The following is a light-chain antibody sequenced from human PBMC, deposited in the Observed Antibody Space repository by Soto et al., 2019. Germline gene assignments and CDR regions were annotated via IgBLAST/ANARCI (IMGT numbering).Light chain of an antibody. V-gene: IGKV3-20*01. J-gene: IGKJ2*03. CDR1: QTLRTSY. CDR2: DIS. CDR3: QQYGNSPLYS. Sequence: EIVLTQSPGTLSLSPGERATLSCRASQTLRTSYLAWYQQKPGQAPRLLISDISTRATGIPDRFSGGVSGTDFTLTISRLEPEDSAVYYCQQYGNSPLYSFGQGTKLDIK.